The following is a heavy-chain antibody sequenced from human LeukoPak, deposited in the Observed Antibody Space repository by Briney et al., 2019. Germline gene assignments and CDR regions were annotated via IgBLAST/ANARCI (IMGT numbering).Heavy chain of an antibody. J-gene: IGHJ4*02. Sequence: SVKVSCKASGGTFTSYAISWVRQAPGQGLEWMGGIIPIFGTANYAQKFQGRVTITTDESTSTAYMELSSLRSEDTAVYYCARGGVPRAYDSSGYYYWGQGTLVTVSS. CDR3: ARGGVPRAYDSSGYYY. D-gene: IGHD3-22*01. V-gene: IGHV1-69*05. CDR2: IIPIFGTA. CDR1: GGTFTSYA.